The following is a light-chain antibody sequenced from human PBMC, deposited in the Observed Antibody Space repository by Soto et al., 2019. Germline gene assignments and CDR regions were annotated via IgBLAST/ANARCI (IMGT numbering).Light chain of an antibody. J-gene: IGLJ2*01. Sequence: QSVLTQPPSVSGAPGQRVTISCTGSSSNIGAGYDVHWYQQLPGTAPKLLIYGNSNRPSGVPDRFSGSKSSTSASLAITGLQAEDEADYYCQSYASSLFVVFGGGTKLTVL. V-gene: IGLV1-40*01. CDR1: SSNIGAGYD. CDR2: GNS. CDR3: QSYASSLFVV.